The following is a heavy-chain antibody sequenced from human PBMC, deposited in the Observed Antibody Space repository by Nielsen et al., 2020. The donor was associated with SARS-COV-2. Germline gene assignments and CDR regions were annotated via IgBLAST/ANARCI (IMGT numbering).Heavy chain of an antibody. J-gene: IGHJ4*02. Sequence: GESLKISCKGSGYSFTSYWISWVRQMPGKGLEWMGRIDPSDSYTNYSPSFQGHVTISADKSISTAYLQWSSLKASDTAMYYCARGGAIEQLVVAAEYYFDYWGQGTLVTVSS. V-gene: IGHV5-10-1*01. CDR1: GYSFTSYW. CDR3: ARGGAIEQLVVAAEYYFDY. D-gene: IGHD6-13*01. CDR2: IDPSDSYT.